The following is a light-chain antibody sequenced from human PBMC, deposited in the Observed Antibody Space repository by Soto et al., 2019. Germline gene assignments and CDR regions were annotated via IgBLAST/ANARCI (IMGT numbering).Light chain of an antibody. CDR2: EVR. V-gene: IGLV2-14*01. CDR1: SSDIGGYDY. J-gene: IGLJ1*01. Sequence: QSALTQPASVSGSPGQSITVSCTGTSSDIGGYDYVSWYQQRPGKAPKLMIYEVRYRPSGVSNRFSGSKSGNTASLTISGLQAEDEAVYYCCSYTRTSNHYFFGSGTKVTVL. CDR3: CSYTRTSNHYF.